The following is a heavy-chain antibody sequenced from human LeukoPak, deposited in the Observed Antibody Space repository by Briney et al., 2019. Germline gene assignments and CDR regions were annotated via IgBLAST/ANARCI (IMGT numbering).Heavy chain of an antibody. CDR3: ARAPPFDP. V-gene: IGHV4-34*01. J-gene: IGHJ5*02. CDR2: INHSGST. Sequence: SETLSLTCAVYGGSFSGYYWSWIRQPPGKGLEWIGEINHSGSTDYNPSLKSRVTISVDTSKNQFSLKLSSVTAADTAVYYCARAPPFDPWGQGTLVTVSS. CDR1: GGSFSGYY.